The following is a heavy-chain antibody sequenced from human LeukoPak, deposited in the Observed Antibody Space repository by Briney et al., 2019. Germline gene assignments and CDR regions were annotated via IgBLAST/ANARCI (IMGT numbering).Heavy chain of an antibody. CDR1: GFTFSSYT. J-gene: IGHJ4*02. D-gene: IGHD5-24*01. V-gene: IGHV3-23*01. CDR3: AKLDRWNY. CDR2: ITTSDGNT. Sequence: GGSLRLSCAASGFTFSSYTMSWVRQAPGKGLEWVSTITTSDGNTYYADSVKGRFTISRDNSKNTLYLQMNSLRAEDTAVYYCAKLDRWNYWGQGTLVTVSS.